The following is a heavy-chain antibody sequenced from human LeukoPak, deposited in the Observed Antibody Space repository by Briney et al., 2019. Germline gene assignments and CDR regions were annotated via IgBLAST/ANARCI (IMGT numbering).Heavy chain of an antibody. CDR2: IYSGGST. V-gene: IGHV3-53*01. J-gene: IGHJ3*02. CDR1: GFTVSSNY. Sequence: GGSLRLSCAASGFTVSSNYMSWVRQAPGKGLEWVSVIYSGGSTYYADSVKGRFTISRDNSKSTLYIQMNSLRGEDTAVYYCARGGSYLSAFDIWGQGTMVTVSS. D-gene: IGHD1-26*01. CDR3: ARGGSYLSAFDI.